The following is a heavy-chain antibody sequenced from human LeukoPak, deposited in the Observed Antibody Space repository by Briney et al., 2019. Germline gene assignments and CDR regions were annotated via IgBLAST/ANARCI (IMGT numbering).Heavy chain of an antibody. CDR2: ISYDGSNK. CDR1: GFTFRSYG. J-gene: IGHJ4*02. CDR3: ASWTAMVPWGY. Sequence: GGSLRLSCAASGFTFRSYGMHWVRQAPGKGLEWVAVISYDGSNKYYADSVKGRFTISRDNAKNSLYLQMNSLRAEDTAVYYCASWTAMVPWGYWGQGTLVTVSS. V-gene: IGHV3-30*03. D-gene: IGHD5-18*01.